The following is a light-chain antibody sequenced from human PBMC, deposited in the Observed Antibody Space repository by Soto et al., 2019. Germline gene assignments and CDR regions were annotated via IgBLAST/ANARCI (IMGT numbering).Light chain of an antibody. CDR1: SGHSTYA. J-gene: IGLJ2*01. CDR3: QTWGTAIHDVV. CDR2: LNSDGSH. Sequence: QSVLTQSPSASASLGASVKLTCTLSSGHSTYAIAWHQQQPDKGPRYLMKLNSDGSHSKGDGIPDRLSGSSSGAERHLTISSLQAEDEADYYCQTWGTAIHDVVFGGGTKLTVL. V-gene: IGLV4-69*01.